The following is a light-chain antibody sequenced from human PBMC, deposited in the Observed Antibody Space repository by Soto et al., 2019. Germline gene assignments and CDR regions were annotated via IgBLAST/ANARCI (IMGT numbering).Light chain of an antibody. CDR2: DAS. CDR3: QQYNSYSWT. CDR1: QSISAW. J-gene: IGKJ1*01. Sequence: DIQMTQSPSTLPASVGDRVTITCRASQSISAWLAWYQQKPGKAPKLLIYDASSLESGVPSRFSASGSGTEFTLTSSSLQPDDFATYYCQQYNSYSWTFGQGTKVEI. V-gene: IGKV1-5*01.